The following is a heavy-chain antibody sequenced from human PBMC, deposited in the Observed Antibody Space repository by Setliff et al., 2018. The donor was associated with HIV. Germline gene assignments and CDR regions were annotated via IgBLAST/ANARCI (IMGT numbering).Heavy chain of an antibody. V-gene: IGHV1-2*02. Sequence: GASVKVSCKASGYSFTDYYIHWVRQAPGQGLEWMGWINPKSDGTNYAQKFQGRVTMTRDTSISTAYMELSSLRSEDTAVFYCARDRVAAKASSYDYWGRGTLVTVSS. CDR3: ARDRVAAKASSYDY. CDR2: INPKSDGT. D-gene: IGHD2-15*01. CDR1: GYSFTDYY. J-gene: IGHJ4*02.